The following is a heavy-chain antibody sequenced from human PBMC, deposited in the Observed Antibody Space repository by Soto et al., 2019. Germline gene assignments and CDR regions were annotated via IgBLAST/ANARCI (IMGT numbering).Heavy chain of an antibody. V-gene: IGHV1-69*13. CDR3: ARDLPLNYYDSTYYYYAMDV. Sequence: SLKVSCKASGDTFNSQGFRWVRQAPGQGLEWLGGIIPFFRATNYAQKFQGRITITADESTSTAYMELSSLRSEDTAVYYCARDLPLNYYDSTYYYYAMDVWGQGTTVTVSS. J-gene: IGHJ6*02. CDR2: IIPFFRAT. CDR1: GDTFNSQG. D-gene: IGHD3-22*01.